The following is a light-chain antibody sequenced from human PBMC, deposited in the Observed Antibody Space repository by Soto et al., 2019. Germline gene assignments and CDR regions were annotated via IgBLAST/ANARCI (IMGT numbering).Light chain of an antibody. J-gene: IGLJ1*01. V-gene: IGLV2-14*01. CDR1: SSDVGGYNY. CDR3: RSYTSSSTRV. Sequence: QSALTQPASVSGSPGQSITISCTGTSSDVGGYNYVSWYQQHPGKAPKLMIYEVSHRPSGVSNRFSGSTSGNTASLTISGLQAEDEADYYCRSYTSSSTRVFGTGTKLTVL. CDR2: EVS.